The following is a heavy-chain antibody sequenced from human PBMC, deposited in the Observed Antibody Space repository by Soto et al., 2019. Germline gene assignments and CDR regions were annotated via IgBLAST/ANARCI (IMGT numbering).Heavy chain of an antibody. D-gene: IGHD2-21*01. CDR1: GFTLSNYG. J-gene: IGHJ3*01. V-gene: IGHV3-23*01. CDR2: PGVPST. Sequence: XESLRISSGASGFTLSNYGMSWGGQGPGMALDWVSTPGVPSTYYADSVKGRFTISRDNSNNALYLQMNSLRVGDTAVYYCAKGHLVKPPGTRAFDVWGQGTMVTVPS. CDR3: AKGHLVKPPGTRAFDV.